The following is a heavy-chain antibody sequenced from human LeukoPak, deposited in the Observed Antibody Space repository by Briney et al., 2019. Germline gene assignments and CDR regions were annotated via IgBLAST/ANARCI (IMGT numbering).Heavy chain of an antibody. V-gene: IGHV3-33*06. CDR2: IWYDGSDK. CDR1: GFTFSSYG. D-gene: IGHD2-15*01. Sequence: GGSLRLSCAASGFTFSSYGMHWVRQAPGKGLEWVALIWYDGSDKYYADSVKGRFTISRDNSKNTLYLQMNGLRAEDTAVYYCAKGYCSGGSCAHFDYWGQGTLVTVSS. J-gene: IGHJ4*02. CDR3: AKGYCSGGSCAHFDY.